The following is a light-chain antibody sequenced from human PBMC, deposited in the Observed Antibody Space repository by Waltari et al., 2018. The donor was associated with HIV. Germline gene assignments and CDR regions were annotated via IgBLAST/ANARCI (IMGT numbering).Light chain of an antibody. V-gene: IGLV1-44*01. CDR1: SSNIGSNS. CDR2: SNN. J-gene: IGLJ2*01. Sequence: QSVLTQPPSASGTPGQRVAISCSGSSSNIGSNSVTWYQQVSGAAPKLIINSNNQRPSGVTGRFSGSKSGTAGSLAISALQSEDEADYYCAAWDDNRNTVVFGGGTKLTVL. CDR3: AAWDDNRNTVV.